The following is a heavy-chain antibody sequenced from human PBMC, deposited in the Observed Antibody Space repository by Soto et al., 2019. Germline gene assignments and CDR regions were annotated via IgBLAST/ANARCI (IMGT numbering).Heavy chain of an antibody. D-gene: IGHD2-2*01. CDR1: SGSISSSNW. Sequence: SETLSLTCAVSSGSISSSNWWSWVRQPPGKGLEWIGEIYHSGSTNYNPSLKSRVTISVDKSKNQFSLKLSSVTAADTAVYYCARDPINCSSTSCYAKLAAFDIWGQGTMVTVSS. V-gene: IGHV4-4*02. J-gene: IGHJ3*02. CDR2: IYHSGST. CDR3: ARDPINCSSTSCYAKLAAFDI.